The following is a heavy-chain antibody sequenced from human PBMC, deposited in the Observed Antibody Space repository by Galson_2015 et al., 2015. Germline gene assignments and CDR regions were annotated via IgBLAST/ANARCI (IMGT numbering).Heavy chain of an antibody. CDR2: ISWNSGSI. Sequence: SLRLSCAASGFTFDDYAMHWVRQAPGKGLEWVSGISWNSGSIGYADSVKGRFTISRDNAKNSLYLQMNSLRAEDTALYYCAKGRRYYDSSGRKDYFDYWGQGTLVT. CDR1: GFTFDDYA. V-gene: IGHV3-9*01. CDR3: AKGRRYYDSSGRKDYFDY. D-gene: IGHD3-22*01. J-gene: IGHJ4*02.